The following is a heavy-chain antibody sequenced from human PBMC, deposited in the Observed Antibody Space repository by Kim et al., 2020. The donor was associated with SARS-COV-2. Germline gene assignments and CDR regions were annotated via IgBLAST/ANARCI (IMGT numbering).Heavy chain of an antibody. CDR3: ATRSLNSGSYHYAVDY. V-gene: IGHV3-23*01. CDR2: ISGSGGST. Sequence: GGSLRLSCAASGFTFSSYAMSWVRQAPGKGLEWVSAISGSGGSTYYADSVKGRFTISRDNSKNTLYLQMNSLRAEDTAVYYCATRSLNSGSYHYAVDYWGQGTLVTVSS. J-gene: IGHJ4*02. D-gene: IGHD1-26*01. CDR1: GFTFSSYA.